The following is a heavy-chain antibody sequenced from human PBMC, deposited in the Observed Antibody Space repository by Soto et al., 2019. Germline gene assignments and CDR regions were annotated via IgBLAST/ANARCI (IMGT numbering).Heavy chain of an antibody. D-gene: IGHD2-8*02. CDR3: ARVADIVLIPALDY. CDR2: ISPFNGDA. J-gene: IGHJ4*02. V-gene: IGHV1-18*04. CDR1: GYTFTTYS. Sequence: GASVKVSCKASGYTFTTYSLSWVRQAPGQGLEWMGWISPFNGDATYAQKFQDRVTLTTDTSTSTVYMELRRLRDDDTAVYYCARVADIVLIPALDYWGRGTLVTVS.